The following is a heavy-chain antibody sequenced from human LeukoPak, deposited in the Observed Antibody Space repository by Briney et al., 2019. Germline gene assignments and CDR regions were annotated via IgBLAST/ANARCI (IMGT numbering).Heavy chain of an antibody. CDR3: ARDVDIAARPGTWFDH. Sequence: ASVKVPCKASGYTLTSYYMHWVRQAPGQGFEWMGWINPNSGGTNYAQKFQGRVTMTRDTSISTAYMELSRLRSDDTAVYYCARDVDIAARPGTWFDHWGQGTLVTVSS. V-gene: IGHV1-2*02. J-gene: IGHJ5*02. CDR1: GYTLTSYY. D-gene: IGHD6-6*01. CDR2: INPNSGGT.